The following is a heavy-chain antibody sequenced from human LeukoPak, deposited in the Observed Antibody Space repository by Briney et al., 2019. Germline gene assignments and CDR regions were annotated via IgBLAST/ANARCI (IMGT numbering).Heavy chain of an antibody. CDR2: IIPIFGTA. J-gene: IGHJ4*02. Sequence: ASVKVSCKASGGTLSSYAISWVRQAPGQGLEWMGGIIPIFGTANYAQKFQGRVTITADESTSTAYMELSSLRSEDTAVYYCAREGLGPYDYWGQGTLVTVSS. CDR3: AREGLGPYDY. V-gene: IGHV1-69*01. CDR1: GGTLSSYA. D-gene: IGHD6-6*01.